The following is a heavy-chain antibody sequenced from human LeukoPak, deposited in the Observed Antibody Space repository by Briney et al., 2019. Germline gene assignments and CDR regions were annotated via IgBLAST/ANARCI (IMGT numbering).Heavy chain of an antibody. J-gene: IGHJ4*02. CDR1: GYRLTSSS. CDR2: IYPGDSVT. D-gene: IGHD7-27*01. Sequence: GESLKISRKGSGYRLTSSSVGWVPHMPGKRLGWMGLIYPGDSVTRYSPSFQGEVTSSADKSISTGYLQWSSLKASDTAMYYCARVGMWDYFDYWGQGTLVTVSS. CDR3: ARVGMWDYFDY. V-gene: IGHV5-51*01.